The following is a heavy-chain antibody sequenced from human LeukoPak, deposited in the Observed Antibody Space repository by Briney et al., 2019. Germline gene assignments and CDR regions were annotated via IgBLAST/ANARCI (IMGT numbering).Heavy chain of an antibody. CDR3: ARDRIAAAGTDYDY. J-gene: IGHJ4*02. Sequence: ASVKVSCKASGYTFTSYDINWVRQATGQGLEWMGWMNPNSGNTGYAQKFQGRVTMTRNTSISTAYMELSSLRSEDTAVYYCARDRIAAAGTDYDYWGQGVLVTVSS. V-gene: IGHV1-8*01. CDR1: GYTFTSYD. CDR2: MNPNSGNT. D-gene: IGHD6-13*01.